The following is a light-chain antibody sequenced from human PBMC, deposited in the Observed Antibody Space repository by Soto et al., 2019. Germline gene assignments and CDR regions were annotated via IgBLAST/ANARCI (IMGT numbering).Light chain of an antibody. V-gene: IGKV3-20*01. CDR3: QHFGSSPPKYT. CDR2: GAS. Sequence: EVVLRQSPGTLSLSPGERATLSCRASQTVSSSHLAWYQQKPGQAPRLLIYGASDRATDIPDRFSGSGSGTDFTLTISRLEPEDFAVYYCQHFGSSPPKYTFGQGTKLEIK. CDR1: QTVSSSH. J-gene: IGKJ2*01.